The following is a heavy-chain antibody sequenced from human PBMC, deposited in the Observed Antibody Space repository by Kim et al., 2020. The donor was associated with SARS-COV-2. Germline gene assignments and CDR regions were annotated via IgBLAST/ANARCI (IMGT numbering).Heavy chain of an antibody. V-gene: IGHV3-43*01. J-gene: IGHJ6*02. D-gene: IGHD3-22*01. CDR3: AKEFRNYYDSSGPYGMDV. Sequence: GGSLRLSCAASGFTFDDYTMHWVRQAPGKGLEWVSLISWDGGSTYYADSVKGRFTISRDNSKNSLYLQMNSLRTEDTALYYCAKEFRNYYDSSGPYGMDVWGQGTTVTVSS. CDR1: GFTFDDYT. CDR2: ISWDGGST.